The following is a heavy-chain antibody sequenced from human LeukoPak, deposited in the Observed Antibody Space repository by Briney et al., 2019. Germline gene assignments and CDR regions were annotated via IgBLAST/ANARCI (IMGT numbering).Heavy chain of an antibody. CDR3: ARSKDNEYSYIDY. D-gene: IGHD5-18*01. J-gene: IGHJ4*02. CDR2: IYYSGST. CDR1: GGSISSSSYY. V-gene: IGHV4-39*07. Sequence: SETLSLTCTASGGSISSSSYYWGWIRQPPGKGLEWIGSIYYSGSTYYNPSLKSRVTISVDTSKNQFSLKLSSVTAADTAVYYCARSKDNEYSYIDYWGQGTLVTVSS.